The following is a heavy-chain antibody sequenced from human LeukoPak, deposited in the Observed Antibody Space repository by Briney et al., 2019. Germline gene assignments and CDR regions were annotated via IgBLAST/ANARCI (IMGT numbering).Heavy chain of an antibody. CDR2: INYSGNT. D-gene: IGHD3-22*01. CDR1: GDSISSYY. CDR3: AREVRSGYYYGIDY. J-gene: IGHJ4*01. V-gene: IGHV4-59*01. Sequence: SETLSLTCTVSGDSISSYYWSWIRQPPGKGLEWIGYINYSGNTNYNPSLKSRVTISIDTSKNQFSLKLSSVTAADTAVYYCAREVRSGYYYGIDYWGQGTLVTVSS.